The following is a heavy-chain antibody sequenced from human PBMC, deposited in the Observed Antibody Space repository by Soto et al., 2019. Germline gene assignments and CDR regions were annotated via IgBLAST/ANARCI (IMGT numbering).Heavy chain of an antibody. Sequence: QVQLQESGPGLVKPSETLSLTCTVSGGSISSYYWSWIRQPPGKGLEWIGYIYYSGSTNYNPSLKSRVTISVDTSKTRYSLKLSSVTAADTAVYDCASRYGGTLDFWGQGTLVTVSS. J-gene: IGHJ4*02. CDR2: IYYSGST. D-gene: IGHD4-17*01. CDR1: GGSISSYY. V-gene: IGHV4-59*08. CDR3: ASRYGGTLDF.